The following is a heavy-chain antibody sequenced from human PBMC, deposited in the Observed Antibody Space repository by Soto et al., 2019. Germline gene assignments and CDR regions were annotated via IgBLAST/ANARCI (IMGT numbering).Heavy chain of an antibody. V-gene: IGHV4-4*07. CDR3: ARGQRFSDWFDP. CDR2: IYSSGNT. CDR1: GGTISGYH. J-gene: IGHJ5*02. D-gene: IGHD3-3*01. Sequence: SETLSLTCSVSGGTISGYHWTWIRQPAGKGLEWIGRIYSSGNTKYNPSLQSRVTMSLDTSNNQFSLRLTSVTAADTAVYYCARGQRFSDWFDPWGQGTLVTVSS.